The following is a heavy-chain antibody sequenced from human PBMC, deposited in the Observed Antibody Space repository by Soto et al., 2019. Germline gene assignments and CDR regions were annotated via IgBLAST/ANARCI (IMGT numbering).Heavy chain of an antibody. CDR3: ARHFYDSDGYYSYDY. V-gene: IGHV4-59*01. CDR1: GGSISGYY. D-gene: IGHD3-22*01. CDR2: IYNSGST. J-gene: IGHJ4*02. Sequence: SETLSLTCTVSGGSISGYYWSWIRQPPGKGLEWIGYIYNSGSTNYNPSLKSRVTISVDTSKNQFSLKLGSVTAADTAVYYCARHFYDSDGYYSYDYWGQGALVTVSS.